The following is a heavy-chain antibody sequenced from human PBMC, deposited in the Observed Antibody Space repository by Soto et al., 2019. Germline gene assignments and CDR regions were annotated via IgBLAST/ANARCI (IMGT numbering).Heavy chain of an antibody. CDR3: ARDASGSCSSTSCYNIFDY. Sequence: QVQLVQSGAEVKKPGSSVKVSCKASGGTFSSYAISWVRQAPGQGLEWMGGIIPIFGTANYAQKFQGRVTITADESTSTAYMELSSLRSEDTAVYYCARDASGSCSSTSCYNIFDYWGQRTMVTVSS. CDR1: GGTFSSYA. V-gene: IGHV1-69*01. J-gene: IGHJ4*02. CDR2: IIPIFGTA. D-gene: IGHD2-2*01.